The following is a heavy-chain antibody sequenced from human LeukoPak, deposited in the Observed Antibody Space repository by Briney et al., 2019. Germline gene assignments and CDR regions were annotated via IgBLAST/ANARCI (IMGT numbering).Heavy chain of an antibody. V-gene: IGHV3-7*01. Sequence: GGSLRLSCAASGFTFSSYLMSWVRQAPGKGLEWVANIKQDGSEKYYVDSVKGRFTISRDSAKNSLYLQMNSLRAEDTAVYYCARDGRYDFWSGYSAGYFDLWGRGTLVTVSS. J-gene: IGHJ2*01. CDR1: GFTFSSYL. D-gene: IGHD3-3*01. CDR3: ARDGRYDFWSGYSAGYFDL. CDR2: IKQDGSEK.